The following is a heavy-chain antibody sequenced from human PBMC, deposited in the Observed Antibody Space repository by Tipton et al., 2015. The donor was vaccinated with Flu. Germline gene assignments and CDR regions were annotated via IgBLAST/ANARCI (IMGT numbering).Heavy chain of an antibody. CDR1: AVSISSYY. CDR2: INHSGST. CDR3: ARSNYYDILTGYRDLDY. Sequence: TLSLTCTVSAVSISSYYWTRIRQPPGKGLEWIGEINHSGSTSYNPSLKSRVTISVDTSKNQFSLKLSSVTAADTAVYYCARSNYYDILTGYRDLDYWGQGTLVTVST. V-gene: IGHV4-34*01. J-gene: IGHJ4*02. D-gene: IGHD3-9*01.